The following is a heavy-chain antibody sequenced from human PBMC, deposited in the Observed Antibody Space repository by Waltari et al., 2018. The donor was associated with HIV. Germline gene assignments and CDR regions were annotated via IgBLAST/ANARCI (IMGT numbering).Heavy chain of an antibody. Sequence: QLQLQESGPGLEKPSETLSLTCTVSGGSISTTTDYWAWIRQPPGKGLEWMGSVYHSGSTNYTPSLKSRVTITIDTSKNHFSLKLNSVTATDTALYYCVRLSMSDAFDIWGQGTLVTVSS. CDR3: VRLSMSDAFDI. CDR1: GGSISTTTDY. J-gene: IGHJ3*02. CDR2: VYHSGST. V-gene: IGHV4-39*02.